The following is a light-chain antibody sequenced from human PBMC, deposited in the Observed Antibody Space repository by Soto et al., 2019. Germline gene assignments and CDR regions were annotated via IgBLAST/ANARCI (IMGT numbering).Light chain of an antibody. J-gene: IGKJ1*01. Sequence: DIQMTQSLSTLSASVGDRVTITCRASQSISSWLAWYQQKPGKAPKLLIYDASSLESGVPSRFSGSGSATEFTRTISSLLPDDFATGYCQLYNNYLTFGERTSVEIK. CDR1: QSISSW. CDR2: DAS. V-gene: IGKV1-5*01. CDR3: QLYNNYLT.